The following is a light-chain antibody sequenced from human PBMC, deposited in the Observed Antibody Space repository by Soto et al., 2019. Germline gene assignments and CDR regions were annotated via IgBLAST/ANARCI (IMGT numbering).Light chain of an antibody. CDR2: DVS. CDR3: NSYTTRTTYV. Sequence: ALTQPASMSGSPGQSITISCTGSSSDVGSYNRVSWYQQPPDTAPKLIIYDVSNRPSGVSDRFSGSKSGNTASLTISGLQAEDEADYYCNSYTTRTTYVFGTGTKVTVL. J-gene: IGLJ1*01. CDR1: SSDVGSYNR. V-gene: IGLV2-18*02.